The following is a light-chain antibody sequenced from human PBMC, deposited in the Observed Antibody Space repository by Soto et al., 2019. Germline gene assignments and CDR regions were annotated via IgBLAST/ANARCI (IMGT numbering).Light chain of an antibody. J-gene: IGKJ4*01. Sequence: EIVLTQSPGTLSLSPGERATLSCRASQSVSSSYLAWYQQKPGQAPRLLIYGASSRSTGIPDRFSGSGSGTDFTLTISRLEPEDFAVYYYPHYGSSPHFGGGTKVEIK. V-gene: IGKV3-20*01. CDR3: PHYGSSPH. CDR1: QSVSSSY. CDR2: GAS.